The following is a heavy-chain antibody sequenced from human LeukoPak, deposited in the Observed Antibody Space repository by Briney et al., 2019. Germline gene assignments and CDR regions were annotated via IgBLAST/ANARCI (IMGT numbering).Heavy chain of an antibody. J-gene: IGHJ4*02. CDR2: ISSSSSYI. V-gene: IGHV3-21*01. CDR3: ARDVLGGYFD. D-gene: IGHD3-9*01. Sequence: GGSLRLSCAASGFTFSSYSMNWVCQAPGKGLEWVSSISSSSSYIYYADSVKGRFTISRDNAKNSLYLQMNSLRAEDTAVYYCARDVLGGYFDWGQGTLVTVSS. CDR1: GFTFSSYS.